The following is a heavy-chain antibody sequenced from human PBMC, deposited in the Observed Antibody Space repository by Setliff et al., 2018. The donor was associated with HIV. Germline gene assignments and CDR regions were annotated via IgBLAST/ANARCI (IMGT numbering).Heavy chain of an antibody. Sequence: GASVKVSCKASGGTFSSYAISWARQAPGQGLEWMGGIIPIFGTANYAQKFQGRVTITTDESTSTAYMELSSLRSEDTAMYYCARGKQMSRRSDAFDIWGQGTKVTVSS. V-gene: IGHV1-69*05. CDR3: ARGKQMSRRSDAFDI. CDR1: GGTFSSYA. CDR2: IIPIFGTA. D-gene: IGHD6-6*01. J-gene: IGHJ3*02.